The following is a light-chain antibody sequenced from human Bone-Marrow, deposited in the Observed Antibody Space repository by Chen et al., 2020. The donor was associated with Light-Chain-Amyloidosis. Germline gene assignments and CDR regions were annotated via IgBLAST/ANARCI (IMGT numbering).Light chain of an antibody. CDR3: AAWDGSLSGYV. CDR2: RNN. J-gene: IGLJ1*01. V-gene: IGLV1-47*01. Sequence: QSVLTQPPSASGTPGQRVTISCSGASSNIRINYVYWYQHFPGAAPKLLIHRNNQRPSGVPDRFSASKSGTSAFLASSGLRSEDEADYYCAAWDGSLSGYVFGAGTKVIVL. CDR1: SSNIRINY.